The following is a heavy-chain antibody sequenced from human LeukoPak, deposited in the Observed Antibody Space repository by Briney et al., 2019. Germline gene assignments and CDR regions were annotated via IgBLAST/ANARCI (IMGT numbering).Heavy chain of an antibody. V-gene: IGHV3-30-3*01. CDR3: ARDLYPYYYYYYMDV. D-gene: IGHD5/OR15-5a*01. J-gene: IGHJ6*03. Sequence: GGSLRLSCAASGFTFSSYAIHWVRQAPGKGLEWVAIISYDGSNKYYADSVKGRFTISTDSSKNTLYLQMNSLRGEDTAVYYCARDLYPYYYYYYMDVWGKGTTVTVSS. CDR2: ISYDGSNK. CDR1: GFTFSSYA.